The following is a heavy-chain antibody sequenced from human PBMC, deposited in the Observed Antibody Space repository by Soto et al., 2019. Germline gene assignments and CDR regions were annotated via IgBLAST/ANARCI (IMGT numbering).Heavy chain of an antibody. J-gene: IGHJ6*02. CDR2: IKSKTDGGTT. D-gene: IGHD2-2*01. Sequence: GESLKISCAASGFTFSNAWMSWVRQAPGKGLEWVGRIKSKTDGGTTDYAAPVKGRFTISRDDSKNTLYLQMNSLKTEDTAVYYCTTDCSSTSCSDYYYYGMDVWGQGTTVTVSS. V-gene: IGHV3-15*01. CDR1: GFTFSNAW. CDR3: TTDCSSTSCSDYYYYGMDV.